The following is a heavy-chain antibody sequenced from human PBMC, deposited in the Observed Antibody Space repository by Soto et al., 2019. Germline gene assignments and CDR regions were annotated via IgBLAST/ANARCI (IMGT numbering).Heavy chain of an antibody. Sequence: SETLSLTCTVSGGSISSGGYYWSWIRQHPGKGLEWIGYIYYSGSTYYNPSLKSRVTISVDTSKNQFSLKLSSVTAADTAVYYCARSPNWNYVYWLDSWGQGTLVTVSS. CDR1: GGSISSGGYY. CDR2: IYYSGST. D-gene: IGHD1-7*01. J-gene: IGHJ5*01. CDR3: ARSPNWNYVYWLDS. V-gene: IGHV4-31*03.